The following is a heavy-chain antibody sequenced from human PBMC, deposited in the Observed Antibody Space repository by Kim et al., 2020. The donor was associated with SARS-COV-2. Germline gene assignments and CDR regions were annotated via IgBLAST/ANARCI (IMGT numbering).Heavy chain of an antibody. J-gene: IGHJ6*02. CDR2: MNPNSGNT. Sequence: ASVKVSCKASGYTFTSYDINWVRQATGQGLEWMGWMNPNSGNTGYAQKFQGRVTMTRNTSISTAYMELSSLRSEDTAVYYCASSYYYDSSGYYQLTYYYGMDVWGQGTTVTVSS. CDR1: GYTFTSYD. D-gene: IGHD3-22*01. CDR3: ASSYYYDSSGYYQLTYYYGMDV. V-gene: IGHV1-8*01.